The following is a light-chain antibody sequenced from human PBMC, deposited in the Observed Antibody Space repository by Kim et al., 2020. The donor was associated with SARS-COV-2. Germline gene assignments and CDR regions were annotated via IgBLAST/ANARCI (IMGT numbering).Light chain of an antibody. CDR2: GKN. CDR1: SLRSYY. Sequence: SSELTQDPAVSVALGQTVRITCQVDSLRSYYASWYQQKPGQAPVLVIYGKNNRPSGIPDRFSGSSSGNTASLTITGAQAEDEADYYCNSRDSSGNHLRVFGGGTQLTVL. V-gene: IGLV3-19*01. J-gene: IGLJ3*02. CDR3: NSRDSSGNHLRV.